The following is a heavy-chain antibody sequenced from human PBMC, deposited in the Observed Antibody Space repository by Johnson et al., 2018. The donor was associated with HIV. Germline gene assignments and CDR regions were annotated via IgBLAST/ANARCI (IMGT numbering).Heavy chain of an antibody. D-gene: IGHD5-24*01. Sequence: VQLVESGGGLVKPGGSLRLSCRASGFPFSNAWMNWVRQAPGKGLEWVANIKQDGSEKYYVDSVKGRFTISRDNVKNLLYLQMNRLRAEDTAVYYCAREWLYGFDIWGQGTMVTVSS. CDR3: AREWLYGFDI. J-gene: IGHJ3*02. CDR1: GFPFSNAW. CDR2: IKQDGSEK. V-gene: IGHV3-7*03.